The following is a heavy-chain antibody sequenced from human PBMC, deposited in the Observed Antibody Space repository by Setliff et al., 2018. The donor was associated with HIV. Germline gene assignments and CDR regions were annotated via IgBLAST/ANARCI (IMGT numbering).Heavy chain of an antibody. CDR2: INPNSGGT. D-gene: IGHD3-10*02. V-gene: IGHV1-2*02. Sequence: ASVKVSCKASGYTFSDYFIHWVRQAPGQGLEWMGWINPNSGGTNYAQKFQGRFTMTRDTSISTAYLDLSRLRSDDTAGYYCARGVELQCSQLPFDTWGQGTRVTV. J-gene: IGHJ3*02. CDR1: GYTFSDYF. CDR3: ARGVELQCSQLPFDT.